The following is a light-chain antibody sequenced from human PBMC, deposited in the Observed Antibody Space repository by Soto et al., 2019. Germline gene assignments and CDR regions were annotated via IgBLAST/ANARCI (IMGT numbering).Light chain of an antibody. J-gene: IGKJ4*01. CDR1: QSVNIY. CDR2: GAS. Sequence: EIVMTQSPATLSVSPGERATLSCRASQSVNIYLAWYQQKPGQAPRLLIFGASSRATGIPARFSGSGSGIELNLTISSLQSEDFAVYFCKQYDDWLRLTFGGGTKVEIK. CDR3: KQYDDWLRLT. V-gene: IGKV3D-15*01.